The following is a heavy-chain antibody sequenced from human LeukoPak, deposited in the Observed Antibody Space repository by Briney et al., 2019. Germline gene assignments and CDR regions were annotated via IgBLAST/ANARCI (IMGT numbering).Heavy chain of an antibody. CDR2: ISSSSSTI. J-gene: IGHJ6*03. D-gene: IGHD2-15*01. CDR1: GFTFSSYS. V-gene: IGHV3-48*04. Sequence: GGSLRLSCAASGFTFSSYSMNWVRQAPGKGLEWVSYISSSSSTIYYADSVKGRFTISRDNAKNSLYLQMNSLRAEDTAVYYCARDGRSTNYYYYYMDVWGKGTTVTVSS. CDR3: ARDGRSTNYYYYYMDV.